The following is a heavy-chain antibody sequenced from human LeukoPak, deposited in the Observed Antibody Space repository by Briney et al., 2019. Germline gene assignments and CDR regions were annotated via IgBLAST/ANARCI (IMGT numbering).Heavy chain of an antibody. V-gene: IGHV3-9*01. J-gene: IGHJ4*02. CDR2: ISRNSGSI. Sequence: PGGSLRLSCAATGFTFDDYSMHWVRQAPGKGLDWVSAISRNSGSIGYAGSVKVRFTISRDNAKNSLYLQMNSLRAEDTALYYCAKDSYYDILTGYYTLWGQGTVVTVSS. CDR3: AKDSYYDILTGYYTL. CDR1: GFTFDDYS. D-gene: IGHD3-9*01.